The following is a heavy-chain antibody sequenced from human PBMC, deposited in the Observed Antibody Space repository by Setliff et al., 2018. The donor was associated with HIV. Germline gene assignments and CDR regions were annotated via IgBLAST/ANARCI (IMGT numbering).Heavy chain of an antibody. Sequence: ASVKVSCKASGYTFTSYDINWVRQATGQGLEWMGWMNPNSGNTGYAQKFQGRVTMTRATSNSTAYMELTSLTSDDTAVYYCARTRGSYQGRVFDYWGQGTLVTVSS. CDR2: MNPNSGNT. V-gene: IGHV1-8*02. J-gene: IGHJ4*02. CDR1: GYTFTSYD. D-gene: IGHD1-26*01. CDR3: ARTRGSYQGRVFDY.